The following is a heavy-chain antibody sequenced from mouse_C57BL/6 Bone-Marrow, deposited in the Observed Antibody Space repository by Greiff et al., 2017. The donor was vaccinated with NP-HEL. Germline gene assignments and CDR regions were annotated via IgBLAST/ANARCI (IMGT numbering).Heavy chain of an antibody. CDR1: GYTFTSYW. CDR3: AREDTTVVASYYFDY. J-gene: IGHJ2*01. Sequence: QVQLQQPGAELVRPGTSVKLSCKASGYTFTSYWMHWVKQRPGQGLEWIGVIDPSDSYTNYNQKFKGKATLTVDTSSSTAYMQLSSLTSEDSAVYYCAREDTTVVASYYFDYWGQGTTLTVSS. V-gene: IGHV1-59*01. D-gene: IGHD1-1*01. CDR2: IDPSDSYT.